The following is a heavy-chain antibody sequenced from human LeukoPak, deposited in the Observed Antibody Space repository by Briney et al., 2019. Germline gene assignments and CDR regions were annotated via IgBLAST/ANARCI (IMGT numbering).Heavy chain of an antibody. V-gene: IGHV3-23*01. CDR1: GFTFSSYA. Sequence: GGSLRLSCAASGFTFSSYAMSWVRQAPGKGLEWVSVISGGGGNTYYTDSVKGRFTISRDNSKNTLYLQMNSLRAEDTAVYYCAKGGIRLWFDPWGQGTLVTVSS. CDR3: AKGGIRLWFDP. CDR2: ISGGGGNT. J-gene: IGHJ5*02. D-gene: IGHD2-21*01.